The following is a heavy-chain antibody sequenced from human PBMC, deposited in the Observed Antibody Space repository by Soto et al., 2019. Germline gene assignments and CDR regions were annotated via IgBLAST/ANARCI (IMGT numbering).Heavy chain of an antibody. CDR1: GFTFSSYA. J-gene: IGHJ3*02. Sequence: GGSLRLSCAASGFTFSSYAMSWVRQAPGKGLEWVSAISGSGGSTYYADSVKGRFTISRDNSKNTLYLQMNSLRAEDTAVYYCAKDYCSGGGCYSFAFDIWGQGTMVTVSS. CDR2: ISGSGGST. CDR3: AKDYCSGGGCYSFAFDI. D-gene: IGHD2-15*01. V-gene: IGHV3-23*01.